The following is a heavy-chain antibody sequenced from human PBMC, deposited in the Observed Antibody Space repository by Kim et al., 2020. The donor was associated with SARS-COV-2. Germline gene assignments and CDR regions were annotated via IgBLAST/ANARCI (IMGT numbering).Heavy chain of an antibody. Sequence: LSLTCAASGFTFSDYYMSWIRQAPGKGLEWVSYISSSGSTIYYADSVKGRFTISRDNAKNSLYLQMNSLRAEDTAVYYCARGLLWFGELLPNWGQGTLVTVSS. J-gene: IGHJ4*02. CDR2: ISSSGSTI. D-gene: IGHD3-10*01. CDR1: GFTFSDYY. CDR3: ARGLLWFGELLPN. V-gene: IGHV3-11*01.